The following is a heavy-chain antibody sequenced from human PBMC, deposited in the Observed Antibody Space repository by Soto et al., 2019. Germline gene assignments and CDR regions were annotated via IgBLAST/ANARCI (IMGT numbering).Heavy chain of an antibody. V-gene: IGHV6-1*01. CDR3: ARGVAAPTCGNDYGMDV. J-gene: IGHJ6*02. Sequence: PSQTLSLTCAISGDSVSSNNAAWNWIRQSPSRGLEWLGRTYYRSKWYNDYAVSVKSRITINPDTSKNQFSLQLNSVTPEDTAVYYCARGVAAPTCGNDYGMDVWGPGTTVTVSS. D-gene: IGHD6-19*01. CDR1: GDSVSSNNAA. CDR2: TYYRSKWYN.